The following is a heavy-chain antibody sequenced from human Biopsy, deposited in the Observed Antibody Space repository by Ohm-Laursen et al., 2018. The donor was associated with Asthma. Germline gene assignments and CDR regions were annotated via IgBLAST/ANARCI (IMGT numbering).Heavy chain of an antibody. CDR3: ARVPTTLRYFDL. D-gene: IGHD2-15*01. J-gene: IGHJ2*01. CDR2: ISYSGGT. V-gene: IGHV4-61*01. Sequence: SETLSLTCIVSGGSVSSGSYYWSWIRQPPGKGLAWVSYISYSGGTDYNPSLKSRLTISMDTSKNQFSLKLSSVTAADTAVYYCARVPTTLRYFDLWGRGTLVTVSS. CDR1: GGSVSSGSYY.